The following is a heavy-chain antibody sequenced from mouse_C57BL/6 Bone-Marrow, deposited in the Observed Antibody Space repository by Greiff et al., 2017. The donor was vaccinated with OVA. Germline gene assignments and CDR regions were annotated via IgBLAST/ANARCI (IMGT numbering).Heavy chain of an antibody. V-gene: IGHV5-6*01. CDR3: ARQRGNWDDYYAMDY. D-gene: IGHD4-1*01. CDR2: ISSGGSYT. Sequence: EVMLVESGGDLVKPGGSLKLSCAASGFTFSSYGMSWVRQTPDKRLEWVATISSGGSYTYYPDSVKGRFTISRDNAKNTLYLQMSSLKSEDTAMYYCARQRGNWDDYYAMDYWGQGTSVTVSS. CDR1: GFTFSSYG. J-gene: IGHJ4*01.